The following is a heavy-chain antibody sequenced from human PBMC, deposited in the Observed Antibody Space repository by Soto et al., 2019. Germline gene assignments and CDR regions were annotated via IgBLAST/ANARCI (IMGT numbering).Heavy chain of an antibody. D-gene: IGHD3-10*01. Sequence: GASVKVSCKASGYTFTGYSMHWVLQAPGQMLEWMGWINPNSGGTNYAQKFQGRVTMTEDTSTDTAYMELSSLRSEDTAVYYCATEDGSGSLYGQYYYYGMDVWGQGTTVTVSS. V-gene: IGHV1-2*02. CDR1: GYTFTGYS. CDR2: INPNSGGT. CDR3: ATEDGSGSLYGQYYYYGMDV. J-gene: IGHJ6*02.